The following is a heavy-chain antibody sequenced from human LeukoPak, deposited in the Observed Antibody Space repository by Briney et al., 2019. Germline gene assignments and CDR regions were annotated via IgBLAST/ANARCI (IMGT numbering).Heavy chain of an antibody. Sequence: GMSLRLSCAASGFPFSSYGMHWVRQAPGKGLEWVAAISNDGNNKFYADSVKGRFTISRDNPKNTMNLQMNSLRAADTAVYYCAKSGLNRFDFWGQGTLVTVSS. V-gene: IGHV3-30*18. CDR3: AKSGLNRFDF. CDR1: GFPFSSYG. J-gene: IGHJ4*02. CDR2: ISNDGNNK. D-gene: IGHD2-15*01.